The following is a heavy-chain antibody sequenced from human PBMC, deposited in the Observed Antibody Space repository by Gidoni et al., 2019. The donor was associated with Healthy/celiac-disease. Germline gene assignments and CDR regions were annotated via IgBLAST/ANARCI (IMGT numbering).Heavy chain of an antibody. D-gene: IGHD3-3*01. CDR2: IYWDDDK. J-gene: IGHJ4*02. CDR1: GFSLSTSGVG. CDR3: AHSRSQYYDFWSGAASFDY. V-gene: IGHV2-5*02. Sequence: QITLKESGPTLVKPTQTLTLTCTFSGFSLSTSGVGVGWIRQPPGKALEWLALIYWDDDKRYSPSLKSRLTITKDTSKNQVVLTMTNMDPVDTATYYCAHSRSQYYDFWSGAASFDYWGQGTLVTVSS.